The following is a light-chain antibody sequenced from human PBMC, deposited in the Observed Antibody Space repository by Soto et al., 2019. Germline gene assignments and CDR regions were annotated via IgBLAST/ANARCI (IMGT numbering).Light chain of an antibody. Sequence: QYALTQPASVSGSPGQSITISCTGTSSDVGGYNFVSWYQQHPGKAPKLMIYDVSNRPSGVSNRFSGSKSGNTASLTISGLHDEDEDHYYCSSYTSTNTQLFGGGTKVTVL. V-gene: IGLV2-14*03. CDR1: SSDVGGYNF. CDR3: SSYTSTNTQL. CDR2: DVS. J-gene: IGLJ2*01.